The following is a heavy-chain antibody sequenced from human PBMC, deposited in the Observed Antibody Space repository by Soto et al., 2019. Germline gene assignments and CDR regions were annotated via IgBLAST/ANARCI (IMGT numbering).Heavy chain of an antibody. J-gene: IGHJ4*02. V-gene: IGHV3-74*01. CDR1: GFTFRSHR. D-gene: IGHD4-17*01. CDR3: ATVFDV. Sequence: EVQLVESGGGLVQPGGSLRVSCAASGFTFRSHRIHWVRQAPGKGLEGVSRIDTVGGGTSYADSVKGRFTISTDNAENTVYLQMNGLRVEDTAVYYCATVFDVWGQGTLVTVSS. CDR2: IDTVGGGT.